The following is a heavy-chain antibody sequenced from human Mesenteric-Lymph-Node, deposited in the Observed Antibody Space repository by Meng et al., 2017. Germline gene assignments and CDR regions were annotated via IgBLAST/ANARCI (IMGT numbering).Heavy chain of an antibody. D-gene: IGHD3-10*01. Sequence: GESLKISCAVSGFIFRKAWMRWVRQAPGKGLEWVGRILSKTDGGTTDYAAPVKGRFTVSRDDSKNTVHLQMNSLKTKDTAIYYCTPCYLEGYGSSPVRTFDYWGQETLVTVSS. V-gene: IGHV3-15*01. CDR3: TPCYLEGYGSSPVRTFDY. CDR2: ILSKTDGGTT. J-gene: IGHJ4*02. CDR1: GFIFRKAW.